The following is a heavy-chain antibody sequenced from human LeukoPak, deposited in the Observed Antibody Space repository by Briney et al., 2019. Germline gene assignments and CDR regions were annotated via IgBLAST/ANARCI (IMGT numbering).Heavy chain of an antibody. CDR1: GFTFSSYA. Sequence: PGGSLGLSCAASGFTFSSYAMSWVRQAPEKGLEWVSVISGSGGSTYYADSVKGRFTISRDNSKNTLYLQMNSLGAEDTAVYYCAKGQVAGPTNNRFDYWGQGTLVTVSS. D-gene: IGHD6-19*01. V-gene: IGHV3-23*01. CDR2: ISGSGGST. CDR3: AKGQVAGPTNNRFDY. J-gene: IGHJ4*02.